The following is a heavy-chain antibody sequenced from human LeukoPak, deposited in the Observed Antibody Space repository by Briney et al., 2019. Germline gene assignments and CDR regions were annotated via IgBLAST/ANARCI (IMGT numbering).Heavy chain of an antibody. V-gene: IGHV1-18*04. CDR2: ISAYNGNT. CDR1: GYTFTSYG. J-gene: IGHJ4*02. CDR3: ARDDYPTHPGDY. Sequence: ASVKVSCKASGYTFTSYGISWVRQAPGQGLEWMGWISAYNGNTKYAQKLQGRVTMTTDTSTSTAYMELRSLRSDDTAVYYCARDDYPTHPGDYWGQGTLVTVSS. D-gene: IGHD4-11*01.